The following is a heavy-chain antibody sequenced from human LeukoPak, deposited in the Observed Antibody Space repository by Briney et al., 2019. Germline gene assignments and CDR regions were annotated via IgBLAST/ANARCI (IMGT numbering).Heavy chain of an antibody. Sequence: SETLSLTCTVSGGSTSSSSYQWGWIRQPPGKGLEWVGSIHYSGSTYYNPSLKSRVTISVDTSKNQFSLKLSSVTAADTAVYYCATYTDSDAFDIWGQGTMVTVSS. CDR2: IHYSGST. V-gene: IGHV4-39*07. J-gene: IGHJ3*02. CDR1: GGSTSSSSYQ. CDR3: ATYTDSDAFDI. D-gene: IGHD3-16*01.